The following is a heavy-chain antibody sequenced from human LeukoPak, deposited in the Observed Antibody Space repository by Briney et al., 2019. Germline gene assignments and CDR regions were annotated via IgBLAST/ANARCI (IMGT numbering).Heavy chain of an antibody. Sequence: PSETLSLTCTVSGGSISSYYWSWIRQPAGKGLEWIGRIYTSGSINYNPSLKSRVTMSVDTSKNQFSLKLSSVTAADTAVYYCARDQYYYDSSGYLFDYWGQGTLVTVSS. D-gene: IGHD3-22*01. CDR3: ARDQYYYDSSGYLFDY. CDR2: IYTSGSI. J-gene: IGHJ4*02. V-gene: IGHV4-4*07. CDR1: GGSISSYY.